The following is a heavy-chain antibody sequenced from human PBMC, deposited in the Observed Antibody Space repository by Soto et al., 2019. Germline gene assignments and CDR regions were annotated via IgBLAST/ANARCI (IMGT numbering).Heavy chain of an antibody. CDR2: IIPISTTA. V-gene: IGHV1-69*12. CDR3: AREYEQQVGLVAAFDI. Sequence: QVQLVQSGAEVKKSGSSVKVSCKASGGTFRSYAISWVRQAPGQGLEWMGGIIPISTTANYAQKFQGRVTITADESMSTAYMELSSLRSEDTAVYYCAREYEQQVGLVAAFDIWGQGTMVTVSS. J-gene: IGHJ3*02. CDR1: GGTFRSYA. D-gene: IGHD6-13*01.